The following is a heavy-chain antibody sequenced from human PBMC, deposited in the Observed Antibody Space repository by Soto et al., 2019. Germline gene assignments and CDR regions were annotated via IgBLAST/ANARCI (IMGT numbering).Heavy chain of an antibody. CDR1: GFVFSNYA. D-gene: IGHD1-26*01. CDR3: AKEVLTRTWEPFDY. V-gene: IGHV3-30*18. J-gene: IGHJ4*02. CDR2: ITYDGNDT. Sequence: GGSLRLSCAASGFVFSNYAMSWVRQAPGKGLEWVAVITYDGNDTYYGDSVKGRFTISRDNSKNTLYLQMNSLRADDTAVYYCAKEVLTRTWEPFDYWGQGTLVTVSS.